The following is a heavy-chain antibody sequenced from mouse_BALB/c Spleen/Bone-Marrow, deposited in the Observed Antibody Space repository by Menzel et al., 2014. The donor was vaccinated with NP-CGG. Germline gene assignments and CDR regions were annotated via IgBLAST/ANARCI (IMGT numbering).Heavy chain of an antibody. V-gene: IGHV5-9-1*01. CDR2: ISSGGSYI. CDR3: ARRYGNYGAMDY. CDR1: GFTFSSYA. D-gene: IGHD2-10*02. J-gene: IGHJ4*01. Sequence: EVKLMESGGGLVKPGGSLQLSCAASGFTFSSYAMSWVCQTPEKRLEWVATISSGGSYIYYPDSVKGRFTISRDNAKNTLYLHMTSLRSEDTAMYDGARRYGNYGAMDYCCQGTSVTVSS.